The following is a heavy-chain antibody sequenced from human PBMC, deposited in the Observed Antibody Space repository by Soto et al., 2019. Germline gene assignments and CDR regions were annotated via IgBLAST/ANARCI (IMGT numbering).Heavy chain of an antibody. CDR1: GGTFSSYT. D-gene: IGHD6-13*01. V-gene: IGHV1-69*01. CDR2: IIPIFGTA. CDR3: ARESRGEQQLVWMGY. J-gene: IGHJ4*02. Sequence: QVQLVQSGAEVKKPGSSVKVSCKASGGTFSSYTISWVRQAPGHGLEWMGGIIPIFGTANYAQKFQGRVTITADESTSTAYMELSSLRAEDTAVYYCARESRGEQQLVWMGYWGQGTLVTVSS.